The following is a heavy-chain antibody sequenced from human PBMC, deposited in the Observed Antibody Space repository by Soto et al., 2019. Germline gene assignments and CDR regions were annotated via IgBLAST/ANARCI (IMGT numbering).Heavy chain of an antibody. Sequence: PSETLSLTCSVSGGSISSYYWNWIRQPPGRGLEYIGYIYYIGSTNYNPSLKSRVTISVDTSKNQFSLKLSSVTAADTAVYYCARGAQVPAAKYYYYYMDVWGKGTTVTVS. D-gene: IGHD2-2*01. CDR1: GGSISSYY. CDR3: ARGAQVPAAKYYYYYMDV. V-gene: IGHV4-59*01. CDR2: IYYIGST. J-gene: IGHJ6*03.